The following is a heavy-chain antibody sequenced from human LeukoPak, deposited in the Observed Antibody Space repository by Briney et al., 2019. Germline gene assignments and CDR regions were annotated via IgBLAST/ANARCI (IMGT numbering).Heavy chain of an antibody. CDR2: IEQDGSKK. J-gene: IGHJ4*02. CDR3: ARDYDILTGYFPY. V-gene: IGHV3-7*01. D-gene: IGHD3-9*01. Sequence: GGSLRLSCATSGFTFNNYHMSWVRQAPGKGLEWVAKIEQDGSKKYYVDSVEGRFSISRDNAKNSLYLQMNSLRAEDTAVYYCARDYDILTGYFPYWGQGTLVTVSS. CDR1: GFTFNNYH.